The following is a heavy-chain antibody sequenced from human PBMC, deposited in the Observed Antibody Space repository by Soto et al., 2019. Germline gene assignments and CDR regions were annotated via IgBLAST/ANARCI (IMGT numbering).Heavy chain of an antibody. CDR3: VGDGNKWNDFDY. V-gene: IGHV3-7*01. CDR1: TFIFSTYW. J-gene: IGHJ4*02. D-gene: IGHD1-20*01. Sequence: EVQLVESGGGLVKPGGSLRLSCAAPTFIFSTYWMTWVRQAPGKGLEWVASIKRDGSGTHYANSVKGRFTISRDNAKNSLYMNMNSLRVEDTSVYYGVGDGNKWNDFDYWGQGTLVTVSS. CDR2: IKRDGSGT.